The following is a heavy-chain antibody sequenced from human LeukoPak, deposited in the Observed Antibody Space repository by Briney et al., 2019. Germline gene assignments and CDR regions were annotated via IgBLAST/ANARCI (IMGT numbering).Heavy chain of an antibody. J-gene: IGHJ4*02. CDR3: ARATYGDSSSWTYHFDF. Sequence: PGGSLRLSCAASGFTFSSYEMNWVRQAPGKGLEWVSYITSSGSTIHYADSVKGRFTISRDNAKNSLNLQMNSLRAEDTAVYYCARATYGDSSSWTYHFDFWGQGTLVTVSS. CDR1: GFTFSSYE. CDR2: ITSSGSTI. D-gene: IGHD6-13*01. V-gene: IGHV3-48*03.